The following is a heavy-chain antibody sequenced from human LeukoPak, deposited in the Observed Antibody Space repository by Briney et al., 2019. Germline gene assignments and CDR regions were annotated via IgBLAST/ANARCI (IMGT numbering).Heavy chain of an antibody. V-gene: IGHV1-69*06. Sequence: SVKVSCKASGGTFSSYAISWVRQAPGQGLEWMGGIIPIFGTANYAQKFQGRVTITADKSTSTAYMELSSLRSEDTAVYYCAREVNYYDSSGYYHYAPGYYYYYMDVWGKGTTVTVSS. CDR3: AREVNYYDSSGYYHYAPGYYYYYMDV. J-gene: IGHJ6*03. CDR2: IIPIFGTA. D-gene: IGHD3-22*01. CDR1: GGTFSSYA.